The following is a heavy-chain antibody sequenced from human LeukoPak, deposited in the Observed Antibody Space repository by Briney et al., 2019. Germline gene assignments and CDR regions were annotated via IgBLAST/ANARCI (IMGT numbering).Heavy chain of an antibody. V-gene: IGHV1-2*02. Sequence: ASVKVSCKASGYTFTGYYMHWVRQAPGQGLEWMGWINPSSGGTNYAQKLQGRVTMTTDTSTSTAYMELRSLRSDDTAVYYCAREIYDSSGYYHYWGQGTLVTVSS. CDR1: GYTFTGYY. CDR2: INPSSGGT. CDR3: AREIYDSSGYYHY. D-gene: IGHD3-22*01. J-gene: IGHJ4*02.